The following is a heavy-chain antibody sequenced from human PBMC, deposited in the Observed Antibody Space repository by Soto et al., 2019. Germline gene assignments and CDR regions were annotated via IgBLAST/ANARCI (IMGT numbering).Heavy chain of an antibody. Sequence: QVQLVQSGAEVKKPGSSVKVSCKASGGTFDNYAITWVRQAPGQGLEWMAGIIPMLDSANYAEKFQDRVTITADESTSTAYMEVSSLRSEDTAVYYCARTYHYDSGGKTCFYYGMDVWGQGPTVTVSS. V-gene: IGHV1-69*12. CDR3: ARTYHYDSGGKTCFYYGMDV. CDR2: IIPMLDSA. J-gene: IGHJ6*02. D-gene: IGHD3-22*01. CDR1: GGTFDNYA.